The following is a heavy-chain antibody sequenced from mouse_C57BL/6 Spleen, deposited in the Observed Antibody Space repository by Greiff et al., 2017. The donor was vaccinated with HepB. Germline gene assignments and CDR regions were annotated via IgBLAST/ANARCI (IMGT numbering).Heavy chain of an antibody. CDR2: ISNGGGST. V-gene: IGHV5-12*01. CDR3: ARHGDYYE. J-gene: IGHJ1*03. Sequence: DVHLVESGGGLVQPGGSLKLSCAASGFTFSDYYMYWVRQTPEKRLEWVAYISNGGGSTYYPDTVKGRFTISRDNAKNTLYLQMSRLKSEDTAMYYCARHGDYYEWGTGTTVTVSS. CDR1: GFTFSDYY. D-gene: IGHD1-1*01.